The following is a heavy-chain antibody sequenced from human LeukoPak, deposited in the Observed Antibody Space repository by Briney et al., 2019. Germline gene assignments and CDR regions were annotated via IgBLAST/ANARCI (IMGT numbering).Heavy chain of an antibody. CDR1: GDSVSSNSAA. V-gene: IGHV6-1*01. J-gene: IGHJ6*02. CDR2: TYYRSKWYN. Sequence: SQTLSLTCAISGDSVSSNSAAWNWIRQSPSRGLEWLGRTYYRSKWYNDYAVSVKSRITINPDTSKNQFSLQLNSVTPEDTAVYYCARVRGWLRIPDYYGMDVWGQGTTVTVSS. CDR3: ARVRGWLRIPDYYGMDV. D-gene: IGHD5-12*01.